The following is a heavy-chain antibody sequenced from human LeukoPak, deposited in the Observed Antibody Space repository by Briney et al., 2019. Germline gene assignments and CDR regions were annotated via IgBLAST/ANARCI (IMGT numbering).Heavy chain of an antibody. CDR2: ISYDGSNK. Sequence: GGSLRLSCAASGFTFSSYGMHWVRQAPGKGLEWVAVISYDGSNKYYADSVKGRFTISRDNSKNTLYLQMNSLRAEDTAVYYCAKDWYYYGSGSPTFDYWGQGTLVTVSS. D-gene: IGHD3-10*01. V-gene: IGHV3-30*18. CDR1: GFTFSSYG. CDR3: AKDWYYYGSGSPTFDY. J-gene: IGHJ4*02.